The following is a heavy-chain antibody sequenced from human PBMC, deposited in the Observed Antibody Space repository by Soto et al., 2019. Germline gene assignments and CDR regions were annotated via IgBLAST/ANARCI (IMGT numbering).Heavy chain of an antibody. D-gene: IGHD3-10*01. CDR1: GFTFSLYS. J-gene: IGHJ6*02. Sequence: EVQLVESGGGLVQPGGSLRLSCAASGFTFSLYSMSWVRQAPGKGLEWVSYISRSSTGIHYADSVKGRFTISRGDGTNSMHLQMNSLRDGDTAVYYCARAVTWGLDVWGQGTTVSISS. CDR2: ISRSSTGI. CDR3: ARAVTWGLDV. V-gene: IGHV3-48*02.